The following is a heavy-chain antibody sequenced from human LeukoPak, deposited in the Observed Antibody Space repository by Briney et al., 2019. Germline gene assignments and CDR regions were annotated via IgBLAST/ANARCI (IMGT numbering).Heavy chain of an antibody. J-gene: IGHJ6*03. CDR2: INPNSGGT. Sequence: ASVKVSCKASGYTFTGCYMHWVRQAPGQGLEWMGWINPNSGGTNYAQKFQGRVTMTRDTSISTAYMELSRLRSDDTAVYYCARDLAYYGSGSYYSMDVWGKGTTVTVSS. CDR1: GYTFTGCY. D-gene: IGHD3-10*01. V-gene: IGHV1-2*02. CDR3: ARDLAYYGSGSYYSMDV.